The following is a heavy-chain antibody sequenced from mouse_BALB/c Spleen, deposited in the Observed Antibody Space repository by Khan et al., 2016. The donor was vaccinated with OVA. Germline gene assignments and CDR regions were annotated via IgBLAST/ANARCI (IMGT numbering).Heavy chain of an antibody. CDR3: ARPYRYDGRDWFAY. J-gene: IGHJ3*01. CDR1: GFAFSRYW. Sequence: EVQLVESGGGLVQPGGSLKLSCAASGFAFSRYWMSWVRQAPGKGLEWIGEINPDSSTINYTPSLKDKFIISRDNANNTLYLQMSKVRSEDTALYYCARPYRYDGRDWFAYWGQGTLVTVSA. CDR2: INPDSSTI. D-gene: IGHD2-14*01. V-gene: IGHV4-1*02.